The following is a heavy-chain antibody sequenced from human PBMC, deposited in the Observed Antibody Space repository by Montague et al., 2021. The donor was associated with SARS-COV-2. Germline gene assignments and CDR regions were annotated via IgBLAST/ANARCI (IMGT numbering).Heavy chain of an antibody. CDR1: GGSISRYS. D-gene: IGHD6-13*01. V-gene: IGHV4-59*01. Sequence: TLSLTCTVSGGSISRYSWTWIRQPPGKGLEWIGYIYNSGSTNYNPSLTSRVTISVDTSKNQFSLKLSSVAAADTAVYYCARVSRGSSWYEVAFDIWGQGTMVTVSS. CDR2: IYNSGST. J-gene: IGHJ3*02. CDR3: ARVSRGSSWYEVAFDI.